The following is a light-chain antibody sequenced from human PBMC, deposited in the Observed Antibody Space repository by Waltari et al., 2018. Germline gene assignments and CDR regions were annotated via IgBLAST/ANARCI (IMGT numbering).Light chain of an antibody. CDR2: EVS. V-gene: IGLV2-14*01. CDR3: SSYTSSSTLV. CDR1: SSDVGGYNY. J-gene: IGLJ2*01. Sequence: QSALTQPASVSGSPGQSITISCPGTSSDVGGYNYVSWYQQHPGKAPKRMICEVSNRPSGVSNRFSGSKSGNTASLTISGLQAEDEADYYCSSYTSSSTLVFGGGTKLTVL.